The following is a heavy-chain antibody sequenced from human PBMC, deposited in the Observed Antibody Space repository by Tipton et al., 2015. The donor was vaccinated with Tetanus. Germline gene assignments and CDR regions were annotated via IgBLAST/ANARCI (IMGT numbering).Heavy chain of an antibody. Sequence: QLVQSGAEVKKPGSSAKVSCKASGGTFSSYAISWVRQAPGQGLEWMGGIIPIFGTANYAQKFQGRVTITADESTSTAYMELSSLRSEDTAVYYCARDRSDCYESSGYYPDAFDICGQGTMVTVSS. V-gene: IGHV1-69*01. CDR2: IIPIFGTA. J-gene: IGHJ3*02. CDR3: ARDRSDCYESSGYYPDAFDI. CDR1: GGTFSSYA. D-gene: IGHD3-22*01.